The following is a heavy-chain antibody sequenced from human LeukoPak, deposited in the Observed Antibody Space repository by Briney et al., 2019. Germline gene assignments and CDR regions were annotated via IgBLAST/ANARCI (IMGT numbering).Heavy chain of an antibody. CDR2: INWNGGST. Sequence: GGSLRLSCAASGFTFDDYGMSWVRQAPGKGLEWVSGINWNGGSTGYADSVKGRFTISRDNAKNSLYLQMNSLRAEDMALYHCAIVWSGGLWFGELLPDYWGQGTLVTVSS. V-gene: IGHV3-20*01. J-gene: IGHJ4*02. D-gene: IGHD3-10*01. CDR1: GFTFDDYG. CDR3: AIVWSGGLWFGELLPDY.